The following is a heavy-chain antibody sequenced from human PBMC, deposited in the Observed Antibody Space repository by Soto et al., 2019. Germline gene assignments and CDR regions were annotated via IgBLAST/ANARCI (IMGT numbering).Heavy chain of an antibody. V-gene: IGHV3-30*03. CDR1: GFTFSSYW. CDR2: IAYDGRNK. D-gene: IGHD1-1*01. CDR3: ARELERVFDY. J-gene: IGHJ4*02. Sequence: GGSLRLSCAASGFTFSSYWMSWVRQAPGKGLEWVAVIAYDGRNKYYADSVKGRFTISRDNSKNTLYLQMNSLRIEDTAVYYCARELERVFDYWGQGTLVTVSS.